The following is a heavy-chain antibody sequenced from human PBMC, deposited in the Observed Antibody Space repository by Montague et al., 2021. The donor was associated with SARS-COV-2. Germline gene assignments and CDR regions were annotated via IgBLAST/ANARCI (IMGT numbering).Heavy chain of an antibody. V-gene: IGHV3-11*03. D-gene: IGHD3-10*01. CDR2: ISTRSTYT. CDR1: GFTFSDCY. Sequence: SLRLSCAASGFTFSDCYMTWIRQAPGKGLEWLSYISTRSTYTNYADSVKGRFTISRDDAKNSLYLQMNSLRAEDTAVYYCASFTMVRGAPGYGMDVWGQGTTVTVPS. J-gene: IGHJ6*02. CDR3: ASFTMVRGAPGYGMDV.